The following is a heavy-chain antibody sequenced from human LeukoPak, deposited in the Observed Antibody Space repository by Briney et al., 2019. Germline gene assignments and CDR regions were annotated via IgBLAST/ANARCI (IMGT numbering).Heavy chain of an antibody. CDR3: ARDRGTASDY. D-gene: IGHD5-18*01. CDR2: ISYDGSNK. V-gene: IGHV3-30-3*01. Sequence: GGSLRLSCAASGFTFSSYAMHWVRQAPGKGLEWVAVISYDGSNKYYADSVKGRFTISRDNSKNTLYLQMNSLRAEDMAVYYCARDRGTASDYWGQGTLVTVSS. CDR1: GFTFSSYA. J-gene: IGHJ4*02.